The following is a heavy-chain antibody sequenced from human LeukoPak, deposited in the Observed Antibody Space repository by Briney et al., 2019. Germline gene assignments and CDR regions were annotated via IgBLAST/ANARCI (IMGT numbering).Heavy chain of an antibody. D-gene: IGHD2-21*02. Sequence: GGSLRLSCAASGFTFSSYGMHWVRQAPGKGLEWVAVISYDGSNKYYADSVKGRFTISRDNSKNTLYLQMNSLRAEDTAVYYCAKSRGRAVTGGYFGYWGQGTLVTVSS. CDR3: AKSRGRAVTGGYFGY. CDR1: GFTFSSYG. V-gene: IGHV3-30*18. CDR2: ISYDGSNK. J-gene: IGHJ4*02.